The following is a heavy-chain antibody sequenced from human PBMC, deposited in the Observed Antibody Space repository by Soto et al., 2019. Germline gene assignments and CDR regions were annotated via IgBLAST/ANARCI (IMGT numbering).Heavy chain of an antibody. Sequence: SVKVSYKDSVGTFSSYAISRVRQAPGQALEWMGGIIPIFGTANYAQKFQGRVTITADKSTSTDYMELSSLRSEDTAVYYCASTFVVVPAHYYYYGMDVWGQGTTVTVSS. D-gene: IGHD2-2*01. CDR3: ASTFVVVPAHYYYYGMDV. CDR2: IIPIFGTA. J-gene: IGHJ6*02. V-gene: IGHV1-69*06. CDR1: VGTFSSYA.